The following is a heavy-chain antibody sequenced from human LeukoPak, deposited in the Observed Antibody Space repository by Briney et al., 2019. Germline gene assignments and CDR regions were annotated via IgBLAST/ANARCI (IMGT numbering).Heavy chain of an antibody. D-gene: IGHD2/OR15-2a*01. V-gene: IGHV3-23*01. CDR3: AKEGYYPFDY. CDR2: ISGSGGST. Sequence: GGSLRLSCAASGFTVSSNYMSWVRQAPGKGLEWVSAISGSGGSTYYAASVKGRFTISRDNSKNTLYLQMNSLRAEDTAVYYCAKEGYYPFDYWGQGTLVTVSS. CDR1: GFTVSSNY. J-gene: IGHJ4*02.